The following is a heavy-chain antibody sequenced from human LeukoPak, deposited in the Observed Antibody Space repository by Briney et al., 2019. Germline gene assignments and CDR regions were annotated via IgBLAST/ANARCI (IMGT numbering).Heavy chain of an antibody. D-gene: IGHD6-19*01. CDR3: ARVRIAVAGPIDY. CDR2: IYHSGST. V-gene: IGHV4-39*07. CDR1: GGSISSSSYY. Sequence: SETLSLTCTVSGGSISSSSYYWGWIRQPPGKGLEWIGSIYHSGSTNYNPSLKSRVTISVDKSKNQFSLKLSSVTAADTAVYYCARVRIAVAGPIDYWGQGTLVTVSS. J-gene: IGHJ4*02.